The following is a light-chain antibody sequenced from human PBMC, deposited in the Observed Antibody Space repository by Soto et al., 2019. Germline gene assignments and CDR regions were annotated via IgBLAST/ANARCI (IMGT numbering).Light chain of an antibody. J-gene: IGKJ1*01. CDR1: QTISSW. Sequence: DIQMTQSPSTLSGSVGDRVTITCRASQTISSWLAWYQQKPGKAPKLLIYKASTLKSGVPSRFSGGGSETHFTLTISSLQPEDLATYYCQQSYSTPTWTFGQGTKVDIK. CDR3: QQSYSTPTWT. CDR2: KAS. V-gene: IGKV1-5*03.